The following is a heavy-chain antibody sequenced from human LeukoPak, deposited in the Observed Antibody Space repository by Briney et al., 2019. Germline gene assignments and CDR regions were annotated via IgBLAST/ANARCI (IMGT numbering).Heavy chain of an antibody. CDR1: GFTFSSYW. V-gene: IGHV3-7*01. CDR3: ARVRSINDFWSGYLKSSYFDY. Sequence: GGSLRLSCAASGFTFSSYWTSWVRQAPGKGLEWVANIKQDGSEKYYVDSVKGRFTISRDNAKNSLYLQMNSLRAEDTAVYYCARVRSINDFWSGYLKSSYFDYWGQGTLVTVSS. CDR2: IKQDGSEK. D-gene: IGHD3-3*01. J-gene: IGHJ4*02.